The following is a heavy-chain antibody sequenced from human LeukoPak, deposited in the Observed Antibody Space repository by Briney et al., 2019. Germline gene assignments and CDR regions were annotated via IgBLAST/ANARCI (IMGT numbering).Heavy chain of an antibody. Sequence: MASETLSLTCAVYGGSFSSYYWGWIRQPPGKGLEWIGSIYYSGSTCYNPSLKSRVTISVDTSKNQFSLKLSSVTAADTAVYYCARDARITMVRGVIFDYWGQGTLVTVSS. V-gene: IGHV4-39*07. D-gene: IGHD3-10*01. CDR3: ARDARITMVRGVIFDY. CDR2: IYYSGST. J-gene: IGHJ4*02. CDR1: GGSFSSYY.